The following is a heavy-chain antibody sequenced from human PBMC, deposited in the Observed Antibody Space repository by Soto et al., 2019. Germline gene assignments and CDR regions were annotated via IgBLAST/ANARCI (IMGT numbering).Heavy chain of an antibody. Sequence: GRSLRLSWAASGFTFSSYAMSWVRQAPGKGLEWVSAISGRGGSTYYADSVKGRFTISRDNAKNTMYLQMNSLRDEDTAVYYYAKASTPTLYYYYCMDVWRQGTTVTVSS. J-gene: IGHJ6*02. CDR3: AKASTPTLYYYYCMDV. CDR2: ISGRGGST. CDR1: GFTFSSYA. V-gene: IGHV3-23*01. D-gene: IGHD2-2*01.